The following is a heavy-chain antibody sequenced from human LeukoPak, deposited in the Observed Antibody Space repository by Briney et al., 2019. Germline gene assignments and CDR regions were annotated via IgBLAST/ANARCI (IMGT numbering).Heavy chain of an antibody. J-gene: IGHJ4*02. Sequence: ASVKVSCKASGSTFTSYGISWVRQAPGQGLEWMGWINAYNGNTNYAQKLQGRVTMTTDTSTSTAYMELRNLRSDDTAVYYCARGGPAARLITFGGVTDYWGQGTLVTVSS. CDR1: GSTFTSYG. CDR3: ARGGPAARLITFGGVTDY. D-gene: IGHD3-16*01. CDR2: INAYNGNT. V-gene: IGHV1-18*01.